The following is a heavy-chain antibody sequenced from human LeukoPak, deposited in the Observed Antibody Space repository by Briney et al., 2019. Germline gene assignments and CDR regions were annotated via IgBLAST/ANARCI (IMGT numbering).Heavy chain of an antibody. CDR1: GFTVSNNY. Sequence: GGSLRLSCAASGFTVSNNYMSWVRQAPGKGLEWVSVIYSGGSTYYADSVKGRFTISRDNSKNTLYLQMNSLRAEDTAVYYCARPTYSGSYYWFDYWGQGTLVTVSS. J-gene: IGHJ4*02. D-gene: IGHD1-26*01. V-gene: IGHV3-53*01. CDR3: ARPTYSGSYYWFDY. CDR2: IYSGGST.